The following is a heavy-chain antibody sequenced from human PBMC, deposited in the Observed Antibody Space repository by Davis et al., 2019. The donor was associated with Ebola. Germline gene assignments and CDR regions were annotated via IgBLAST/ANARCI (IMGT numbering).Heavy chain of an antibody. CDR1: GYTFTSYG. CDR2: ISTYNGDT. CDR3: ARGDFYYGVDV. J-gene: IGHJ6*02. V-gene: IGHV1-18*01. Sequence: AASVKVSCKTSGYTFTSYGISWVRQAPGQGLEWMGWISTYNGDTNSAQKFQGRVTVTTDTSTSTAYLELSSLRSDDTAVYYCARGDFYYGVDVWGQGTTVTVSS.